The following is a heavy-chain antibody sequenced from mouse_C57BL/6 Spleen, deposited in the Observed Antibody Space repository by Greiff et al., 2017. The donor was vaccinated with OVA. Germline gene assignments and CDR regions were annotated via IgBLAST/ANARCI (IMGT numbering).Heavy chain of an antibody. D-gene: IGHD3-2*02. V-gene: IGHV5-17*01. Sequence: EVQRVESGGGLVKPGGSLKLSCAASGFTFSDYGMHWVRQAPEKGLEWVAYISSGSSTIYCADTVKGRFTISRDNAKNTLFLQMTSLRSEDTAMYYCARHSSGYYAMDYWGQGTSVTVSS. CDR2: ISSGSSTI. J-gene: IGHJ4*01. CDR3: ARHSSGYYAMDY. CDR1: GFTFSDYG.